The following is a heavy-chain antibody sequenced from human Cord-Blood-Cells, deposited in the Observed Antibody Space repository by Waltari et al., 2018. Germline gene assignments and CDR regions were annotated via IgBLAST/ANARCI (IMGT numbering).Heavy chain of an antibody. CDR1: GFTSSRHG. J-gene: IGHJ4*02. V-gene: IGHV3-30*18. D-gene: IGHD3-10*01. CDR2: IWYDGSNK. CDR3: AKDLGRKAGSYYRGFDY. Sequence: QVQLVESGGGVGQPGRYLRPSCAASGFTSSRHGMHWVRQGPGRGLEWVAVIWYDGSNKYYADSVKGRFTISRDNSKNTLYLQMNSLRAEDTAMYYCAKDLGRKAGSYYRGFDYWGQGTLVTVSS.